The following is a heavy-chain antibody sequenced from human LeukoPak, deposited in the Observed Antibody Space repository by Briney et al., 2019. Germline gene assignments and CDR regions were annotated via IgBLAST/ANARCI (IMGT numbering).Heavy chain of an antibody. D-gene: IGHD6-19*01. Sequence: GGSLRLSCAASGFTFSSYEMNWVRQAPGKGLEWVSYISSSGSTIYYADSVKGRFTISRDSAKNSLYLQMNSLRAEDTAVYYCARARTVAGTFNYWGQGTLVTVSS. CDR3: ARARTVAGTFNY. CDR1: GFTFSSYE. V-gene: IGHV3-48*03. CDR2: ISSSGSTI. J-gene: IGHJ4*02.